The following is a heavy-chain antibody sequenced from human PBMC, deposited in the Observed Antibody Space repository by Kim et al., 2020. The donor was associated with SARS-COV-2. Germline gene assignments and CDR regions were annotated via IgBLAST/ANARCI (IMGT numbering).Heavy chain of an antibody. CDR1: GGSISSYY. CDR3: ARELYSSRYYYGMDV. Sequence: SETLSLTCTVSGGSISSYYWSWIRQPPGKGLEWIGYIYYSGSTNYNPSLKSRVTISVDTSKNQFSLKLSSVTAADTAVYYCARELYSSRYYYGMDVWGQGTTVTVSS. V-gene: IGHV4-59*13. CDR2: IYYSGST. D-gene: IGHD6-13*01. J-gene: IGHJ6*02.